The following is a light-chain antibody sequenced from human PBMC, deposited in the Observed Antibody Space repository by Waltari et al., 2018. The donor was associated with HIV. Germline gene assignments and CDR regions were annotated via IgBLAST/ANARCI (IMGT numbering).Light chain of an antibody. J-gene: IGKJ1*01. Sequence: ETMMTHSPSTLSVSPGERATLSCRASQSVSSNLAWYQQKPGQAPRLLIYGASTRATAIPARVSGSGSGTDFTLTISSLQSEDIAIYYCQQYNNWPQTFGQGTKVEIK. CDR2: GAS. CDR1: QSVSSN. V-gene: IGKV3-15*01. CDR3: QQYNNWPQT.